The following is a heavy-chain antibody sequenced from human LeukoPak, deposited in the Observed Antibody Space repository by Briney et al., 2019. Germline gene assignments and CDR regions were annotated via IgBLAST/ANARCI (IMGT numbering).Heavy chain of an antibody. D-gene: IGHD3-9*01. CDR2: IRAYNGST. J-gene: IGHJ3*02. CDR1: GYSFTSYD. CDR3: ARTYYEFLTGSHTGEEI. V-gene: IGHV1-18*01. Sequence: ASVKVSCRASGYSFTSYDITWVRQAPGQGLEWMGWIRAYNGSTNYAQKFQGRVTMTTDTSTNTAYMELRSLRSDDTAVFYCARTYYEFLTGSHTGEEIWGQGIMVTVSS.